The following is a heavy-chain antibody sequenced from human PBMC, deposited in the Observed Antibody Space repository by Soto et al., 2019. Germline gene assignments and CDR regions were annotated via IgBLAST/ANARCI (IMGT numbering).Heavy chain of an antibody. CDR2: IIPIFGTA. V-gene: IGHV1-69*13. CDR1: GGTFSSYA. CDR3: ASLCSGGSCYPTLNWFDP. J-gene: IGHJ5*02. D-gene: IGHD2-15*01. Sequence: SVKVSCKASGGTFSSYAISWVRQAPGQGLEWMGGIIPIFGTANYAQKFQGRVTITADESTSTAYMELSSLRSEDTAVYYCASLCSGGSCYPTLNWFDPWGQGTLVTVSS.